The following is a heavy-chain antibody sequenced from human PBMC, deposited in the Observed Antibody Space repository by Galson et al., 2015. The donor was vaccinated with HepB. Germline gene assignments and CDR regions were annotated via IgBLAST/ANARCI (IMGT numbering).Heavy chain of an antibody. Sequence: SLRLSCAASGFTVSSNYMSWVRQAPGRGLEWVSVIYSGGSTYYADSVKGRFTISRDNSKNTLYLQMNSLRAEDTAVYYCARLNYGDYEVSSAFDIWGQGTMVTVSS. J-gene: IGHJ3*02. D-gene: IGHD4-17*01. CDR3: ARLNYGDYEVSSAFDI. CDR1: GFTVSSNY. V-gene: IGHV3-53*01. CDR2: IYSGGST.